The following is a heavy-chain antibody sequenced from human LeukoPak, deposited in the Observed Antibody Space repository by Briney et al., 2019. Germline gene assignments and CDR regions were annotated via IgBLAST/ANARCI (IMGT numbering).Heavy chain of an antibody. CDR1: GFTFSNYV. CDR2: ISGSGGSA. V-gene: IGHV3-23*01. Sequence: GGSLRLSCAASGFTFSNYVMSWVRQAPGKGLEWVSTISGSGGSAYYADSVKGRFTISRDNSQNTLYLQLNSLRAEDTAVYYCARTAVTPGSSDAFDIWGQGTMVTVSS. D-gene: IGHD4-17*01. CDR3: ARTAVTPGSSDAFDI. J-gene: IGHJ3*02.